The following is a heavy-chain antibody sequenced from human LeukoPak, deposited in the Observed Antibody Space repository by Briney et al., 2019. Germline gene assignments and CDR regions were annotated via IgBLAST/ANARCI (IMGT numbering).Heavy chain of an antibody. CDR2: ISYDGSNK. V-gene: IGHV3-30*04. J-gene: IGHJ4*02. Sequence: GMSLSLSCAASGFIFSSYAMHWVRQAPGKGLEWVALISYDGSNKYYADSVKGRFTIPRDNSKNTLYLQMNSLGAEDTTVYYCARGSANYYDSSGYYYLSLDYWGQGTLVTVSP. D-gene: IGHD3-22*01. CDR3: ARGSANYYDSSGYYYLSLDY. CDR1: GFIFSSYA.